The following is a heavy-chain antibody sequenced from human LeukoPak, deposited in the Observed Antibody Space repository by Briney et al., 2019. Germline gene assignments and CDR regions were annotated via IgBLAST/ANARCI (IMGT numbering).Heavy chain of an antibody. Sequence: PSETLSLTCTVSGGSISSYYWSWIRQPPGKGLEWIGYIYYSGSTNYNPSLKSRVTISVDTSKNQFSLKLSSVTAADTAVYHCARLNSSGWYYFDYWGQGTLVTVSS. J-gene: IGHJ4*02. V-gene: IGHV4-59*08. CDR1: GGSISSYY. D-gene: IGHD6-19*01. CDR3: ARLNSSGWYYFDY. CDR2: IYYSGST.